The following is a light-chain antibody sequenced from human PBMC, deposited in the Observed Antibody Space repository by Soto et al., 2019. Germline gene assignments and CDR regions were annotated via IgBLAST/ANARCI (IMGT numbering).Light chain of an antibody. CDR3: QQYGSSPGT. Sequence: EIVLTQSPATLSLSPGERATLSCRASQTVRDRYLAWYQQKPGQAPSLLIYDTSTRATDIPDRFSGSGSGTDFALNINRVEPEDFAVYFCQQYGSSPGTFGQGTKVGNQ. CDR2: DTS. J-gene: IGKJ1*01. V-gene: IGKV3-20*01. CDR1: QTVRDRY.